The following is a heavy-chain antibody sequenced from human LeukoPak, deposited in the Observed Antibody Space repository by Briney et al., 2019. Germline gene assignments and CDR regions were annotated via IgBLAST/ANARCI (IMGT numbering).Heavy chain of an antibody. D-gene: IGHD4-17*01. J-gene: IGHJ4*02. CDR3: ARLGARQMLEY. Sequence: ETLSLTCTVSGGSVSSGSYYWSWIRQPPGKGLEWVANIKQDGGQIYYLESVKGRFTVSRDNAKNSLYLQMNSLRAEDTAVYYCARLGARQMLEYWGQGTLVTVSS. CDR2: IKQDGGQI. CDR1: GGSVSSGSYY. V-gene: IGHV3-7*01.